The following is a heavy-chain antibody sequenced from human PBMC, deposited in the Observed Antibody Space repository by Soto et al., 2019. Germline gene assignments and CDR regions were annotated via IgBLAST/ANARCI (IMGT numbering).Heavy chain of an antibody. CDR1: GFTFSDYY. D-gene: IGHD4-17*01. CDR2: ISSSSSYT. CDR3: ARSDYGDHPDY. V-gene: IGHV3-11*06. J-gene: IGHJ4*02. Sequence: PGGSLRLSCAASGFTFSDYYMSWIRQAPGKGLEWVSYISSSSSYTNYADSVKGRFTISRDNAKNSLYLQMNSLRAEDTAVYYCARSDYGDHPDYWGQGTLVTVSS.